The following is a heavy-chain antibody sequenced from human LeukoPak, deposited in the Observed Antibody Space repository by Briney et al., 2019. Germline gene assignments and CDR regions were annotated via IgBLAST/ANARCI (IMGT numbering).Heavy chain of an antibody. Sequence: GESLKISCKGSGYSFTSYWIGWVRQMPGKGLEWMGIIYPGDSDTRYSPSFQGQVTISADKSISTAYLQWSSLKASDTAMYYCARHGSATVDSYYFDYWGQGTLVTVSS. CDR2: IYPGDSDT. D-gene: IGHD4-23*01. CDR1: GYSFTSYW. V-gene: IGHV5-51*01. J-gene: IGHJ4*02. CDR3: ARHGSATVDSYYFDY.